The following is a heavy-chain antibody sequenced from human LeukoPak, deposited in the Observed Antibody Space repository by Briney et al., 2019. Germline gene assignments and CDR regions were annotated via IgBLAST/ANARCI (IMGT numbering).Heavy chain of an antibody. Sequence: GGSLRLSCAASGFTFSSYVMSWVRQAPGKGLEWASAISGSGGSTYYADSVKGRFTISRDNSKNTLYLQMNSLRAEDTAVYYCATTRYIVVVTAIPNWFDPWGQGTLVTVSS. CDR1: GFTFSSYV. D-gene: IGHD2-21*02. CDR3: ATTRYIVVVTAIPNWFDP. CDR2: ISGSGGST. J-gene: IGHJ5*02. V-gene: IGHV3-23*01.